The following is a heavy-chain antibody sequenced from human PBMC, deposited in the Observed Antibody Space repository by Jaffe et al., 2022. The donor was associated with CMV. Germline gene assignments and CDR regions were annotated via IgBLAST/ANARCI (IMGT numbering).Heavy chain of an antibody. Sequence: EVQLVESGGGLVQPGGSLKLSCAASGFTFSDSAIHWVRQASGKGLEWVGRIRSKANSYATAYAASVSGRFTISRDDSKTTAYLQMNSLKTEDTAVYYCTIQAIAYCGRDCNYAFDMWGQGTMVTVSS. CDR3: TIQAIAYCGRDCNYAFDM. V-gene: IGHV3-73*02. J-gene: IGHJ3*02. CDR1: GFTFSDSA. CDR2: IRSKANSYAT. D-gene: IGHD2-21*02.